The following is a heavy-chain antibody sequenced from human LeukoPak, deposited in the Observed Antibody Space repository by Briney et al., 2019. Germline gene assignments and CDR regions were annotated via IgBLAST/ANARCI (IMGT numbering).Heavy chain of an antibody. CDR1: GGSFSGYY. D-gene: IGHD6-19*01. CDR3: ARRWPSSTVALNWFDP. V-gene: IGHV4-34*01. J-gene: IGHJ5*02. Sequence: SETLSLTCAVYGGSFSGYYWSWIRQPPGKGLEWIGEINHSGSTNYNPSLKSRVTISVDTSKNQFSLKLSSVTAADTAVYYCARRWPSSTVALNWFDPWGQGTLVTVSS. CDR2: INHSGST.